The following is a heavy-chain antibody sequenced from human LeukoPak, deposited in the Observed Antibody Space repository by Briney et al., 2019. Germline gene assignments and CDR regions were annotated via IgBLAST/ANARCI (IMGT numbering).Heavy chain of an antibody. V-gene: IGHV4-34*01. CDR1: GGSFSGYY. D-gene: IGHD3-9*01. CDR2: INHSGST. CDR3: ARGSSSVPVLRYFDWLRGGSYFDY. Sequence: PSETLSLTCAVYGGSFSGYYWSWIRQPPGKGLEWIGEINHSGSTNYNPSLKSRVTISVDTSKNQFSLKLSSVTAADTAVYYCARGSSSVPVLRYFDWLRGGSYFDYWGQGTLVTVSS. J-gene: IGHJ4*02.